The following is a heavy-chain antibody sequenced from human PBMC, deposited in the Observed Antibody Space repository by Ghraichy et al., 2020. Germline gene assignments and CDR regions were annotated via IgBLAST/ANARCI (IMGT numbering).Heavy chain of an antibody. J-gene: IGHJ6*02. CDR2: IGTFSGNT. Sequence: ASVKVSCKDSGYSFTSYGISWVRQAPGQGLEWMGWIGTFSGNTDYSQKLQDRLTMTIDTSTSTAYMELRSLRSDDSAVYFCARDKGFCGTTSCYSPYFYGVDVWGQGTTVTVTS. CDR1: GYSFTSYG. CDR3: ARDKGFCGTTSCYSPYFYGVDV. V-gene: IGHV1-18*01. D-gene: IGHD2-2*01.